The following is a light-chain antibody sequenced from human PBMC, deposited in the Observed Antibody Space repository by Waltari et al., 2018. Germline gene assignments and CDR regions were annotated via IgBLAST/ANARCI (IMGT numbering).Light chain of an antibody. J-gene: IGLJ3*02. CDR2: RNN. CDR3: AAWDDSLSGPV. V-gene: IGLV1-47*01. Sequence: QSVLTQSPSASGTPGQRVTISCSGSRSNIGSNYVYWYQQLPGTAPKLLIYRNNQRPSGVPDRFSCSKSGTSASLASFGLRSEDDADYFCAAWDDSLSGPVFGGGTKLTVL. CDR1: RSNIGSNY.